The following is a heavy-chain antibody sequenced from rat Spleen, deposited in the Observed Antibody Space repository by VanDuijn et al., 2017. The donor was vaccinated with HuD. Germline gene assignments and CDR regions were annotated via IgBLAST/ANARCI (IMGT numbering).Heavy chain of an antibody. D-gene: IGHD1-4*01. CDR2: MKYDGDT. J-gene: IGHJ2*01. Sequence: QVQLKESGPGLVQPSQTLSLTCTVSGFSLMDYSVHWVRQPPGKGLEWMGRMKYDGDTYYNSALKSRLSISRDTSKSQVFLKMNSLQTEDTAIYYCTRDLLGSPGYFDYWGQGVMVTVSS. CDR3: TRDLLGSPGYFDY. V-gene: IGHV2S30*01. CDR1: GFSLMDYS.